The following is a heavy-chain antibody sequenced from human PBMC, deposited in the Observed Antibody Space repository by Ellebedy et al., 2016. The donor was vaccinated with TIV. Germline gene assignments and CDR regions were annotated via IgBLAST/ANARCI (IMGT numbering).Heavy chain of an antibody. J-gene: IGHJ6*02. V-gene: IGHV1-46*01. CDR1: GYTFTSYY. CDR2: INPSGGST. CDR3: ARDSDGITGTTFYNYGIDV. Sequence: ASVKVSCXASGYTFTSYYMHWVRQAPGQGLEWMGIINPSGGSTSYAQKFQGRATMTRDTSTSTVYMELSSLRSEDTAVYYWARDSDGITGTTFYNYGIDVWGQGTTVTVSS. D-gene: IGHD1-7*01.